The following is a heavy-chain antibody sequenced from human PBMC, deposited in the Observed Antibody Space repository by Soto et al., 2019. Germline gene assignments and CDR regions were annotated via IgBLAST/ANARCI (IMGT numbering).Heavy chain of an antibody. CDR3: ARGGMRWPGGAFDI. CDR1: GYTLTELS. CDR2: INPSGGST. J-gene: IGHJ3*02. D-gene: IGHD1-20*01. V-gene: IGHV1-46*01. Sequence: ASVKVSCKVSGYTLTELSMHWVRQAPGQGLEWMGIINPSGGSTSYAQKFQGRVTMTRDTSTSTVYMELSSLRSEDTAVYYCARGGMRWPGGAFDIWRQGTMVTVSS.